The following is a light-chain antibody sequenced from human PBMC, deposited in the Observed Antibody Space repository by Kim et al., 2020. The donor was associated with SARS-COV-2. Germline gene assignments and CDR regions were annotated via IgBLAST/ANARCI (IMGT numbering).Light chain of an antibody. Sequence: SPVERATLSCRASQSVSSSYLAWYQQKPGQAPRLLIYGASSRATGIPDRFSGSVSGTDFTLTISRLEPEDFAVYYCQQYGSSPGTFGQGTKVDIK. CDR1: QSVSSSY. CDR3: QQYGSSPGT. CDR2: GAS. V-gene: IGKV3-20*01. J-gene: IGKJ1*01.